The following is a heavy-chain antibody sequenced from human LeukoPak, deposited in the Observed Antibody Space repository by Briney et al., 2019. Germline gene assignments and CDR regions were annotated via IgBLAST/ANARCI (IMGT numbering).Heavy chain of an antibody. Sequence: GGSLRLSCAASGFTFSSYSMNWVRQAPGKGLEWVSSISSSSSYIYYADSVKGRFTISRDNAKNSLYLQMNSLRAEDTAVYYCARDSPQSGAPWFGELLGPGDDYWGQGTLVTVSS. D-gene: IGHD3-10*01. CDR1: GFTFSSYS. J-gene: IGHJ4*02. CDR3: ARDSPQSGAPWFGELLGPGDDY. V-gene: IGHV3-21*01. CDR2: ISSSSSYI.